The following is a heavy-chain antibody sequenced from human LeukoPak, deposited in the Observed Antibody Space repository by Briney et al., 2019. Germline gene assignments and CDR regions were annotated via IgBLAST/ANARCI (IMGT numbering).Heavy chain of an antibody. J-gene: IGHJ4*02. CDR3: ARGYCSGGSCYSSDVFDY. CDR1: GYTFTSYY. V-gene: IGHV1-46*01. D-gene: IGHD2-15*01. Sequence: ASVKVSCKASGYTFTSYYMHWVRQAPGQGLEWMGIVNPSGGSTSYAQKFQGRVTMTRDMSTSAVYMELSSLRSEDTAVYYCARGYCSGGSCYSSDVFDYWGQGTLVTVSS. CDR2: VNPSGGST.